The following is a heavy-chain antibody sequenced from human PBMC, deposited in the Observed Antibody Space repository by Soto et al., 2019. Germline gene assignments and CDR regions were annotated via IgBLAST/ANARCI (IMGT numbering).Heavy chain of an antibody. CDR3: AAYLDGSPMDV. CDR1: GFTVSSNY. CDR2: IYSGGST. V-gene: IGHV3-66*01. D-gene: IGHD3-10*01. Sequence: GSLRLSCAASGFTVSSNYMSWVRQAPGKGLEWVSVIYSGGSTYYADSVKGRFTISRDNSKNTLYLQMNSLRAEDTAVYYCAAYLDGSPMDVWGKGTTVNVSS. J-gene: IGHJ6*03.